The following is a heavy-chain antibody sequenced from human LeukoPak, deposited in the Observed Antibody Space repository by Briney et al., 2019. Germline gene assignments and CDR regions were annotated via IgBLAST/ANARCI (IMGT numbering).Heavy chain of an antibody. J-gene: IGHJ4*02. Sequence: GGSLRLSCAASGFTFSSYAMSWVRQAPGKGLEWVSAISGSGGSTYYADSVKGRFTISRDNSKNTLYLQMNSLRAEDTAVYYCAKGNGGYHCSSTSCYRNYWGQGTLVTVSS. D-gene: IGHD2-2*01. V-gene: IGHV3-23*01. CDR3: AKGNGGYHCSSTSCYRNY. CDR2: ISGSGGST. CDR1: GFTFSSYA.